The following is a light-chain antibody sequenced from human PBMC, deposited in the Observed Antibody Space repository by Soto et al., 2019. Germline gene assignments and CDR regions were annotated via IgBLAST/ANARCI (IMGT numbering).Light chain of an antibody. Sequence: IVMTQSPATLSVSPGERATLSCRASQSISTKLAWYQQKPGQAPRLLIYAASTRATGIPARFIGNGSGTEFTLTISSLQSEDFAVYYCQQYNNWWTFGQGTKV. CDR1: QSISTK. V-gene: IGKV3D-15*01. CDR3: QQYNNWWT. CDR2: AAS. J-gene: IGKJ1*01.